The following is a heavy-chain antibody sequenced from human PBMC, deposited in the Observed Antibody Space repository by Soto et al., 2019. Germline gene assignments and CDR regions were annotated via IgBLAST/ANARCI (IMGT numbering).Heavy chain of an antibody. V-gene: IGHV3-7*01. Sequence: EVQLVESGGGLVQPGGSLRLSCAASEFTFSRYWMSWVRQAPGKGLEWVANIKQDGSEKSYVDSVKGRFTISRDNAKNSLYLQMNSLRDEDTAVYYCARDAYSSSPGSWGQGTLVTVSS. CDR3: ARDAYSSSPGS. J-gene: IGHJ5*02. CDR1: EFTFSRYW. D-gene: IGHD6-6*01. CDR2: IKQDGSEK.